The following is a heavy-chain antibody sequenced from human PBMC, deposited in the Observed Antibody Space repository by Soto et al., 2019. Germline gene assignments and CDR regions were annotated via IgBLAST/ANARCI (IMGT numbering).Heavy chain of an antibody. CDR3: ARDFWDNDSWSGYVWFAP. Sequence: GASVKVSCKASGYTFTNYGITWVRQAPGQGLEWMGWISAYNGNTNYARKLQGRVTMTTETSTSTAYMELRSLRSDDTAVYYCARDFWDNDSWSGYVWFAPWGQGTLVTVSS. J-gene: IGHJ5*02. D-gene: IGHD3-3*01. V-gene: IGHV1-18*01. CDR2: ISAYNGNT. CDR1: GYTFTNYG.